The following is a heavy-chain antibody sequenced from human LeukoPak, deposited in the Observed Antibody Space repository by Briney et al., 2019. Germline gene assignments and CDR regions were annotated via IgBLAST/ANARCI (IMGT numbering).Heavy chain of an antibody. Sequence: PGGSLRLSCAASGFTFSSYEMNWVRQAPGKGLEWVSYISGSVTTIYYADSVKGRFTISRDNAKNSLYLQMNSLRAEDMALYYCAKGGFGELSYYFDYWGQGTLVTVSS. D-gene: IGHD3-10*01. CDR2: ISGSVTTI. CDR1: GFTFSSYE. J-gene: IGHJ4*02. CDR3: AKGGFGELSYYFDY. V-gene: IGHV3-48*03.